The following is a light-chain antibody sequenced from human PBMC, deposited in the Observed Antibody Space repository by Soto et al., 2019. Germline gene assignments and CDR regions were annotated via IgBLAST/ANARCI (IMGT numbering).Light chain of an antibody. V-gene: IGKV1-5*01. J-gene: IGKJ5*01. Sequence: DIQITQSRSTLSASVGDTVTLAWRASQSVSGWLAWYQQKPGEAPKLLIYDASTLERGVPSRFSGTGSGTEFTLAINSLQPDDFATYYCQQYHRSSITFGQGTRLEI. CDR1: QSVSGW. CDR2: DAS. CDR3: QQYHRSSIT.